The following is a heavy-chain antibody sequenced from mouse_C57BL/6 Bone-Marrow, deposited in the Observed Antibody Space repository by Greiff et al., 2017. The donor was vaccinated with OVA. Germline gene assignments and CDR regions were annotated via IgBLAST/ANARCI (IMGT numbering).Heavy chain of an antibody. CDR3: AKHPDKYGSRCFDD. CDR1: GYTFTSYW. CDR2: IDPSDSYT. J-gene: IGHJ1*03. Sequence: QVQLQQPGAELVRPGTSVKLSCKASGYTFTSYWMHWVKQRPGQGLEWIGVIDPSDSYTNYNQKFKGKATLTVDTSSSTAYMQLSSLTSEDSAVDYCAKHPDKYGSRCFDDWGTGTTVTVSS. D-gene: IGHD1-1*01. V-gene: IGHV1-59*01.